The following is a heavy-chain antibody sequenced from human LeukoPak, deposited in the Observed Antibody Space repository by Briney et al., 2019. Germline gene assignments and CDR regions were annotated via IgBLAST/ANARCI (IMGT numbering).Heavy chain of an antibody. CDR2: ISGSHRST. Sequence: GGSLRLSCAASGFTFSSYAMTWVRQAPGKGLEWVSAISGSHRSTYYADSVKGRFTISRDNSKNTLHLQMNSLRAEDTAVYYCAKGIQWELPLEYWGQGTLVTVSS. D-gene: IGHD1-26*01. CDR1: GFTFSSYA. V-gene: IGHV3-23*01. CDR3: AKGIQWELPLEY. J-gene: IGHJ4*02.